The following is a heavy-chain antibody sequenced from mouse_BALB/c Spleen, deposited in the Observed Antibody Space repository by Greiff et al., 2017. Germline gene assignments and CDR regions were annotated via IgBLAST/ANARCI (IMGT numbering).Heavy chain of an antibody. CDR3: ASHWDDYAMDD. CDR2: IWAGGST. V-gene: IGHV2-9*02. Sequence: QVQLQQSGPGLVAPSQSLSITCTVSGFSLTSYGVHWVRQPPGKGLEWLGVIWAGGSTNYNSALMSRLSISKDNSKSQVFLKMNSLQTDDTAMYYCASHWDDYAMDDWGQGTSVTVSS. J-gene: IGHJ4*01. CDR1: GFSLTSYG. D-gene: IGHD4-1*01.